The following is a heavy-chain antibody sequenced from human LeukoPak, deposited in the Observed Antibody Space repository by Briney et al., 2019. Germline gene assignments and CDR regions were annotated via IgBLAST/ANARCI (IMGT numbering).Heavy chain of an antibody. J-gene: IGHJ6*03. CDR3: ARVEYSSSRGYYYYYYMDV. CDR1: GYTFTGYY. D-gene: IGHD6-6*01. CDR2: INPNSGGT. V-gene: IGHV1-2*02. Sequence: ASVKVSCKASGYTFTGYYMHWVRQAPGQGLEWMGWINPNSGGTNYAQKFQGRVTMTRDTSISTAYMELSRLRSDDTAVYYCARVEYSSSRGYYYYYYMDVWGKGTTVTVSS.